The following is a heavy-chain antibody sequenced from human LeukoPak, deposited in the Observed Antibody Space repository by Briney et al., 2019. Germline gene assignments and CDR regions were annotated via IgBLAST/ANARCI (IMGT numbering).Heavy chain of an antibody. Sequence: SVKVSCKASGGTFSSYAISWVRQAPGQGLEWMGRIIPMFGTANYAQKFQGRVTITTDESTSTAYMELSSLRSEDTAVYYCARDRVVRGVINYYYYYMDVWGKGTTVTVSS. CDR1: GGTFSSYA. J-gene: IGHJ6*03. D-gene: IGHD3-10*01. V-gene: IGHV1-69*05. CDR3: ARDRVVRGVINYYYYYMDV. CDR2: IIPMFGTA.